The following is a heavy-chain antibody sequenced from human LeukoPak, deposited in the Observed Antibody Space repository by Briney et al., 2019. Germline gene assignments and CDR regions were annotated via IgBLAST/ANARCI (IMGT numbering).Heavy chain of an antibody. D-gene: IGHD6-19*01. CDR2: INHSGST. Sequence: SETLSLTCAVYGGSFSGYYWSWIRQPPGKGLEWIGEINHSGSTNYNPSLKSRDTISVDTSKNQFSLKLSSVTAADTAVYYCARDSAVAGQFDYWGQGTLVTVSS. CDR1: GGSFSGYY. V-gene: IGHV4-34*01. J-gene: IGHJ4*02. CDR3: ARDSAVAGQFDY.